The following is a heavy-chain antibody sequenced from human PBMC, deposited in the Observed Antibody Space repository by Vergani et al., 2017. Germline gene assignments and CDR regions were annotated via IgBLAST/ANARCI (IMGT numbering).Heavy chain of an antibody. CDR3: ARVGHLVAVTGEGPSLDL. V-gene: IGHV4-39*01. CDR1: GDSISTIVYY. J-gene: IGHJ2*01. Sequence: QLQLQESGPGLVRPSETLSLTCSVSGDSISTIVYYWGWIRQPPGKGLEWIGSIFYSGTTYYNPSLKSRVTLSVDTSTNQFSLNLRSVTAADTAVYYCARVGHLVAVTGEGPSLDLWGRGTLVTVSS. D-gene: IGHD2-21*02. CDR2: IFYSGTT.